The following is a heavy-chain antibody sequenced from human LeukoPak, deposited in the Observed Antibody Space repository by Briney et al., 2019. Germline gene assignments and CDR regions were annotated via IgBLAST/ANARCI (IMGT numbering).Heavy chain of an antibody. V-gene: IGHV4-59*08. CDR1: GGSISTFH. CDR3: ARHVHCSGGSCYRYGMDG. Sequence: SETLSLTCTVSGGSISTFHWSWIRQPPGRGLEWIGFNNNTGSTNYNPSLNSRVTISVDTSKNQFFLKPSSVTAADTAVYYCARHVHCSGGSCYRYGMDGWGQGTTVTVS. CDR2: NNNTGST. J-gene: IGHJ6*02. D-gene: IGHD2-15*01.